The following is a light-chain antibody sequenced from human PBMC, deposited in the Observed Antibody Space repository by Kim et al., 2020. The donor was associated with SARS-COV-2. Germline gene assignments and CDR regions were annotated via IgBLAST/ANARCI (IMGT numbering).Light chain of an antibody. CDR1: QSVSSCY. CDR3: QQYGSSPRYS. V-gene: IGKV3-20*01. J-gene: IGKJ2*03. CDR2: GAS. Sequence: SPGERDTLACRASQSVSSCYLAWYQQKPGQAPRLLIYGASSRATGIPDRFSGSGSGTDFTLTISRLEPEDFAVYYCQQYGSSPRYSFGQGTKLEI.